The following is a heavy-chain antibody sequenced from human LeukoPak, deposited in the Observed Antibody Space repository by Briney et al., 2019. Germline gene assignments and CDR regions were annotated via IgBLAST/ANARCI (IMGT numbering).Heavy chain of an antibody. V-gene: IGHV5-51*01. D-gene: IGHD5-24*01. J-gene: IGHJ6*02. Sequence: GESLKISCKGSGYSFPSYWIGWVRQMPGKGPEWMGIIYPGDSDSRYSPSFQGQVTISADKSNSTAYLQWSSLKASDTAMYYCARHRSRDGFAPRGGYYYYYGMDVWGQGTTVTVSS. CDR1: GYSFPSYW. CDR2: IYPGDSDS. CDR3: ARHRSRDGFAPRGGYYYYYGMDV.